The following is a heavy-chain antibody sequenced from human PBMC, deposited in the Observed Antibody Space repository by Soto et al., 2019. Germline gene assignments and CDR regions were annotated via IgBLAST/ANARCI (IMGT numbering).Heavy chain of an antibody. CDR2: IRSKAYGGTT. D-gene: IGHD3-3*01. V-gene: IGHV3-49*04. J-gene: IGHJ6*02. CDR1: GFTFGDYA. CDR3: TRNNLNYDFWSGPYGMDV. Sequence: GGSLRLSCTASGFTFGDYAMSWVRQAPGKGLEWVGFIRSKAYGGTTEYAASVKGRFTISRDDSKSIAYLQMSSLKTEDTAVYYCTRNNLNYDFWSGPYGMDVWGQGTTVTVSS.